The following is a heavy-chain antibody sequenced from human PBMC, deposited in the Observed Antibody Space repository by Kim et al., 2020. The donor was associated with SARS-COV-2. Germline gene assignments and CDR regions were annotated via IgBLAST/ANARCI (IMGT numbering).Heavy chain of an antibody. CDR2: IWYDGSNK. CDR3: AKDDSLRGAAADYYYYGMDV. J-gene: IGHJ6*02. D-gene: IGHD6-13*01. CDR1: GFTFSSYG. V-gene: IGHV3-33*06. Sequence: GGSLRLSCAASGFTFSSYGMHWVRQAPGKGLEWVAVIWYDGSNKYYADSVKGRFTISRDNSKNTLYLQMNSLRAEDTAVYYCAKDDSLRGAAADYYYYGMDVWGQGTTVTVSS.